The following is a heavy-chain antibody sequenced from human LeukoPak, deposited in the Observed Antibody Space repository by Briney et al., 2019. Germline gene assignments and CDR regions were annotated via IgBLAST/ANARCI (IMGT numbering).Heavy chain of an antibody. CDR2: ISYDGSNK. CDR3: AREGLTSRTFDY. CDR1: GFTFSSYA. D-gene: IGHD1-20*01. J-gene: IGHJ4*02. Sequence: GRSRRLSCAASGFTFSSYAMHWVRQAPGKGLEWVAVISYDGSNKYYADSVKGRFTISRDNSKNTLYLQMNSLRAEDTAVYYCAREGLTSRTFDYWGQGTLVTVSS. V-gene: IGHV3-30*01.